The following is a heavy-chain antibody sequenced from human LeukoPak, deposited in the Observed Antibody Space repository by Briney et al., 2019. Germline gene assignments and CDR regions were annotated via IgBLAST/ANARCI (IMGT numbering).Heavy chain of an antibody. D-gene: IGHD7-27*01. V-gene: IGHV3-23*01. CDR3: AKDGGLWVSAHWGDS. Sequence: SGGSLRLSCAVSEVTFSSYWMTWVRQAPGKGLKWASTITTGNGNTYYADSVKGRFTVSRDDSKNTLYLQMNSLRAEDTAVYYCAKDGGLWVSAHWGDSWGRGTLVTVSS. J-gene: IGHJ4*02. CDR2: ITTGNGNT. CDR1: EVTFSSYW.